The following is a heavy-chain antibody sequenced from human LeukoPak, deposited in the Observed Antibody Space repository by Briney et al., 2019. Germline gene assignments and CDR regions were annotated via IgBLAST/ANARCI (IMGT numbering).Heavy chain of an antibody. CDR3: AREDYDGSYYYYGMDV. CDR1: GFTFSDYW. Sequence: KTWGVLRLSCAASGFTFSDYWMSWVRQPPGKGLEWIGSIYYSGSTYYNPSLKSRVTISVDTSKNQFSLKLSSVTAADTAVYYCAREDYDGSYYYYGMDVWGQGTTVTVSS. D-gene: IGHD3-16*01. J-gene: IGHJ6*02. CDR2: IYYSGST. V-gene: IGHV4-39*02.